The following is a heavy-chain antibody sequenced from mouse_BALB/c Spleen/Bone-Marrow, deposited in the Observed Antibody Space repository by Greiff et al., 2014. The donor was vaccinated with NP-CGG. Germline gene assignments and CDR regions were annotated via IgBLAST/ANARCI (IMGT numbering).Heavy chain of an antibody. Sequence: VMLVESGAELVRPGTSVKVSCKASGYSFTNYLIEWVKQRPGQGLEWIGVINPGSGGTNYNEKFKAKATLTADKSSSTAYMQXSXXXXDDXAVYFCARCLTGTSAMDYWGQGTSVTVSS. CDR2: INPGSGGT. CDR3: ARCLTGTSAMDY. CDR1: GYSFTNYL. J-gene: IGHJ4*01. D-gene: IGHD4-1*01. V-gene: IGHV1-54*03.